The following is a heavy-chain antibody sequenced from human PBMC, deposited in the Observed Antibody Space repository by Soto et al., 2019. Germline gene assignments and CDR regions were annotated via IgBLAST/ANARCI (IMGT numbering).Heavy chain of an antibody. CDR3: AKDRVETGSYSFDS. V-gene: IGHV3-23*01. D-gene: IGHD1-26*01. CDR2: ITASGSYA. Sequence: GGSLRLSCTASXLSLSSYAMTWVRLTPGKGLEWVPRITASGSYAEYADSVKGRFTVSRDNSKNTLYLLLNSLRAEDTALYYCAKDRVETGSYSFDSWGQGTQVTVSS. J-gene: IGHJ4*02. CDR1: XLSLSSYA.